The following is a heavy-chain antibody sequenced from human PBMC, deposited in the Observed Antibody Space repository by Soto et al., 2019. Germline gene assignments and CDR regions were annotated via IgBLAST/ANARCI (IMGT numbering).Heavy chain of an antibody. Sequence: DVQLLESGGDLVQPGGSLRLSCEVSGFTIRAYAMSWARRAPGKGLEWVAAITGRGDNTHYEESVKGRFTISRDDSKNTLHLQMNHLRVDDTAIYYCSLGKSYYWDYWGQGIQVTVSS. J-gene: IGHJ4*02. CDR3: SLGKSYYWDY. V-gene: IGHV3-23*01. CDR2: ITGRGDNT. CDR1: GFTIRAYA.